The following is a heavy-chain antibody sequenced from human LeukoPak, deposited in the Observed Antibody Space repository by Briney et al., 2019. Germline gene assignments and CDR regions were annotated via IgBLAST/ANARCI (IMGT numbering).Heavy chain of an antibody. V-gene: IGHV3-23*01. CDR1: GFTFSNYA. J-gene: IGHJ4*02. CDR3: AKWGDYDVLTGYYVSDY. Sequence: PGASLRLSCAASGFTFSNYAMSWVRQAPGKGLEWVSAITGGGSGIYYADSMKSRFTISRDNSKNTLYLQINGLRAEDTAVYYCAKWGDYDVLTGYYVSDYWGQGTVVTVSS. D-gene: IGHD3-9*01. CDR2: ITGGGSGI.